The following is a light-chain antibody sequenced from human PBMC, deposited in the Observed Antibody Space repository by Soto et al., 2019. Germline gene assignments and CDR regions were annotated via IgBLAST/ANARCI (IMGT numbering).Light chain of an antibody. CDR3: QQYNNWPIT. CDR2: GAS. Sequence: EIVMTQSPATPSVSPGERATLSCRASQSISSNLVWYQQKAGQAPRLLIYGASTRATGIPVRFSGSGSGTEFTLTINSLQSEDFEIYYCQQYNNWPITFGQGTRLEIK. V-gene: IGKV3-15*01. CDR1: QSISSN. J-gene: IGKJ5*01.